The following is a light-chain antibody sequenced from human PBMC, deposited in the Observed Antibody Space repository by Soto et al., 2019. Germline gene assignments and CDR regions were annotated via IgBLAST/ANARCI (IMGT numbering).Light chain of an antibody. J-gene: IGLJ2*01. CDR3: CSFAGSSTWV. CDR2: EGS. V-gene: IGLV2-23*01. Sequence: QAVVTQPASVSGSPGQSITISCTGTSSDVGGYNLVSWYQHHPGKAPKLILYEGSKRPSGVSNRFSGSKSGNTASLTISGLQAEDEAEYHCCSFAGSSTWVFGGGTKVTVL. CDR1: SSDVGGYNL.